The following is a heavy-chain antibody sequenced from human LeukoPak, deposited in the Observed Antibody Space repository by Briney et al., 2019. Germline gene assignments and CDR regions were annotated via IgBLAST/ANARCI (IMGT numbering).Heavy chain of an antibody. J-gene: IGHJ4*02. CDR1: GYTFSIYG. CDR2: ISDYNGNT. V-gene: IGHV1-18*01. CDR3: ARDATIFGVVSSFDY. Sequence: GASVKVSCKASGYTFSIYGISWVRQAPGQGLEWMGWISDYNGNTNYAQKVQSRVMMTTDTSTSTAYMELRSLRSDDTAVYYCARDATIFGVVSSFDYWGQGTLVTVSS. D-gene: IGHD3-3*01.